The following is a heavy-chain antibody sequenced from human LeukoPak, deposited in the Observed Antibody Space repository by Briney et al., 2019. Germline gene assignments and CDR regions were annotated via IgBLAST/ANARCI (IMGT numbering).Heavy chain of an antibody. D-gene: IGHD5-18*01. Sequence: SETLSLTCTVSGGSISSYYWSWIRQPAGKGLEWIGRIYTSGSTNYNPSLKSRVTMSVDTSKNQFSLKLCSVTAADTAVYYCARDTAMAPDYYFDYWGQGTLVTVSS. CDR3: ARDTAMAPDYYFDY. CDR2: IYTSGST. CDR1: GGSISSYY. J-gene: IGHJ4*02. V-gene: IGHV4-4*07.